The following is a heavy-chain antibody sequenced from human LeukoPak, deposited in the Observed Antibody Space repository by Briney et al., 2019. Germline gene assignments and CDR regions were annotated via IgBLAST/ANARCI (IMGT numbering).Heavy chain of an antibody. CDR3: AKEGATTVDY. D-gene: IGHD1-26*01. Sequence: GGSLRLSCAASGFTFDGYAMHWVRQAPGKGLEWVSYISSSGSTIYYADSVKGRFTISRDNSKNTLYLQMNSLRAEDTAVYYCAKEGATTVDYWGQGTLVTVSS. CDR2: ISSSGSTI. V-gene: IGHV3-48*01. J-gene: IGHJ4*02. CDR1: GFTFDGYA.